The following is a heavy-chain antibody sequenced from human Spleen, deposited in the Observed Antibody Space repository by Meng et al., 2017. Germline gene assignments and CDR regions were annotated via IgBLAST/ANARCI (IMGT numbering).Heavy chain of an antibody. J-gene: IGHJ4*01. D-gene: IGHD6-19*01. V-gene: IGHV3-7*01. Sequence: GGSLRLSCAASGFTFSSYWMNWVRQAPGKGLEWVANIKRDGSEKYYMDSVEDRFTISRDNDKNSLYLQMNSLRADDTAVYYCVAGSGWLPDYWGQGTLVIVSS. CDR3: VAGSGWLPDY. CDR2: IKRDGSEK. CDR1: GFTFSSYW.